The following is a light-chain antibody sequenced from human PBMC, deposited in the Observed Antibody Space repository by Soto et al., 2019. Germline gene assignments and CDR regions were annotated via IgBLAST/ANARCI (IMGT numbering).Light chain of an antibody. CDR2: DAS. CDR3: QQYNSYAWT. Sequence: DIQITQSPSTLSASVGDRVTNTCRASQSISSWLAWYQQKPGKAPKLLIYDASSLESGVPSRFSGSGSGTEFTLTISSLQPDDFATYYCQQYNSYAWTFGQGTKVDIK. J-gene: IGKJ1*01. V-gene: IGKV1-5*01. CDR1: QSISSW.